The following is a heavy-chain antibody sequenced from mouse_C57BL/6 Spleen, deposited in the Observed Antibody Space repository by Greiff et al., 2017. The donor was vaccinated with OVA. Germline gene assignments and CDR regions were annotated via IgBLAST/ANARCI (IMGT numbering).Heavy chain of an antibody. Sequence: QVQLKQSGTELVKPGASVKLSCKASGYTFTSYWMHWVKQRPGQGLEWIGNINPSNGGTNYNEKFKSKATLTVDKSSSTAYMQLSSLTSEDSAVYYCARGYYDYDRFAYWGQGTLVTVSA. CDR2: INPSNGGT. V-gene: IGHV1-53*01. D-gene: IGHD2-4*01. J-gene: IGHJ3*01. CDR1: GYTFTSYW. CDR3: ARGYYDYDRFAY.